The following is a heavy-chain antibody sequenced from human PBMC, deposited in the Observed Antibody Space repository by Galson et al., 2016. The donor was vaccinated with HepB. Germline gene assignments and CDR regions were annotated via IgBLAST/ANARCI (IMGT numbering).Heavy chain of an antibody. D-gene: IGHD2-8*02. J-gene: IGHJ5*02. Sequence: ETLSLTCSVHGGTLSGYHWSWIRQPPGKGLECIGEINHGGTTNYIPSLKSRLTISVDTSKTQFSLKLTSVTAADTAVYYCARFGPGWGMFSSRRWFDPWGQGTLVTVSS. V-gene: IGHV4-34*01. CDR3: ARFGPGWGMFSSRRWFDP. CDR2: INHGGTT. CDR1: GGTLSGYH.